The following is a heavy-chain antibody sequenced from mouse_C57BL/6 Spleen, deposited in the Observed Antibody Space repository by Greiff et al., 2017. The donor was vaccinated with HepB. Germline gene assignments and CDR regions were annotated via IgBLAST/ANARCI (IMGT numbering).Heavy chain of an antibody. V-gene: IGHV5-4*03. CDR1: GFTFSSYA. CDR3: ARGERGDYFDY. J-gene: IGHJ2*01. Sequence: EVKLMESGGGLVKPGGSLKLSCAASGFTFSSYAMSWVRQTPEKRLEWVATISDGGSYTYYPENVKGRFTISRDNAKNNLYLQMSHLKSEDTAMYYCARGERGDYFDYWGQGTTLTVSS. CDR2: ISDGGSYT.